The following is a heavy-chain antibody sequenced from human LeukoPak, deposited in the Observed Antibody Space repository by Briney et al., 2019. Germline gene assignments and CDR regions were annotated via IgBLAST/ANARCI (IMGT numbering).Heavy chain of an antibody. V-gene: IGHV3-23*01. CDR3: AKDSKQQLVLHFDY. CDR1: GFTFSTYA. CDR2: ISGSGGST. J-gene: IGHJ4*02. Sequence: QPGGSLRLTCAASGFTFSTYAMSWVRLAPGKGLEWVSAISGSGGSTYYADSVKGRFTISRDNSKNTLYLQMNSLRAEDTAVYYCAKDSKQQLVLHFDYWGQGTLVTVSS. D-gene: IGHD6-13*01.